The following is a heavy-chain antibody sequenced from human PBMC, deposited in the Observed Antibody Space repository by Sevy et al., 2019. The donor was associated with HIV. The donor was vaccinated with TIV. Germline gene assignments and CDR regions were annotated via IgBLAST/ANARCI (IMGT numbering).Heavy chain of an antibody. CDR1: GITFIDYF. CDR3: ARVDHYGSRGFDI. CDR2: INPNNGGI. D-gene: IGHD4-17*01. Sequence: ASVKVSCKASGITFIDYFIHWVRQAPGQGLEWMGWINPNNGGINYAQKFQGRVTVTSDMSSSTAYMELTSLASDDTAMYYCARVDHYGSRGFDIWGRGTMVTVSS. V-gene: IGHV1-2*02. J-gene: IGHJ3*02.